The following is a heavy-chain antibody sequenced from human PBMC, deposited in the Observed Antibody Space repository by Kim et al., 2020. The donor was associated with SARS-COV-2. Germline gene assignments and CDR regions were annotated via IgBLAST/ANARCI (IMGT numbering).Heavy chain of an antibody. J-gene: IGHJ6*02. CDR1: GGSISSGGYY. Sequence: SETLSLTCTVSGGSISSGGYYWSWIRQHPGKGLEWIGYIYYSGSTYYNPSLKSRVTISVDTSKNQFSLKLSSVTAADTAVYYCARGDTYYYGSGSYYNPDSYYYYGIGVWGQGTTVPVSS. CDR2: IYYSGST. D-gene: IGHD3-10*01. CDR3: ARGDTYYYGSGSYYNPDSYYYYGIGV. V-gene: IGHV4-31*03.